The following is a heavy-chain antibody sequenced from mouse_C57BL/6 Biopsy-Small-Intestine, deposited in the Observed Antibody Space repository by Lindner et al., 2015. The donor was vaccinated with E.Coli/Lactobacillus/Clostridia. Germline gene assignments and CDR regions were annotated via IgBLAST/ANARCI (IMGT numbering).Heavy chain of an antibody. CDR2: ISPYSGNT. Sequence: SVKVSCKTSGYTFSAYGIAWVRQAPGQGLEWVGWISPYSGNTQYAQKVQGRVTMTTDTSTNIAYMELRSLTSDDTAVYYCAREVGRNARQEFDYWGQGTLVTVSS. J-gene: IGHJ4*01. CDR1: GYTFSAYG. CDR3: AREVGRNARQEFDY. V-gene: IGHV1-84*01. D-gene: IGHD6-1*01.